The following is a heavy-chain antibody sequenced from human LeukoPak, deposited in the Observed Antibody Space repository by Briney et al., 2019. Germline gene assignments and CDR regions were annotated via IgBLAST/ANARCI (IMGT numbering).Heavy chain of an antibody. V-gene: IGHV3-23*01. CDR2: ISGSGGST. Sequence: PGGSLRLSCAASGFTFSSYAMSWVRQAPGKGLEWVSAISGSGGSTYYADSVKGRFTISRDNSKNTLYLQMNSLRAEDTAVYYCAASTTSSSWYPHWGQGTLVTVSS. J-gene: IGHJ4*02. CDR1: GFTFSSYA. D-gene: IGHD6-13*01. CDR3: AASTTSSSWYPH.